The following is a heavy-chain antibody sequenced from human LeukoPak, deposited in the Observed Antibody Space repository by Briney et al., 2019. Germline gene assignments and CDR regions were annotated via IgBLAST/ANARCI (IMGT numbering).Heavy chain of an antibody. D-gene: IGHD2-15*01. CDR3: ASCIVVVVDPYSSFYYYMDV. V-gene: IGHV4-59*01. CDR1: GGSISSYY. CDR2: IYYSGST. Sequence: KSSETLSLTCTVSGGSISSYYWSWIRQPPGKGLEWIVYIYYSGSTNYNPSLKSRVTISVDTSKNQFSLKLSSVTAADTAVYYCASCIVVVVDPYSSFYYYMDVWGKGTTVTISS. J-gene: IGHJ6*03.